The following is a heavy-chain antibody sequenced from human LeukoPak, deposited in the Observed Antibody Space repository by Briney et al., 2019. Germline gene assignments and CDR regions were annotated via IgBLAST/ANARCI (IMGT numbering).Heavy chain of an antibody. CDR2: IKNKTDGGTT. CDR3: TSHPSGGSWPNDY. V-gene: IGHV3-15*01. Sequence: PGGSLRLSCAGSGFTFSNAWMSWVRQAPGKGLEWVGRIKNKTDGGTTDYAAPVKGRFTISRDDSKNTLYLQMNSLKTEDTAVYYCTSHPSGGSWPNDYWGQGTLVTVSS. D-gene: IGHD2-15*01. J-gene: IGHJ4*02. CDR1: GFTFSNAW.